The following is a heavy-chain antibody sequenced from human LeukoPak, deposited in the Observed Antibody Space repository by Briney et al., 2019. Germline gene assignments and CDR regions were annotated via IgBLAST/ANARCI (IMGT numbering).Heavy chain of an antibody. D-gene: IGHD6-6*01. V-gene: IGHV4-4*07. CDR2: MYSSGST. CDR3: ASSSSAMGFDY. CDR1: GGSISSYY. Sequence: PSETLSLTCTVSGGSISSYYWSWIRQPAGKGLEWIGRMYSSGSTNYNSSLKSRVTMSVDTSKNQFSLRLSSMTAADTAVYYCASSSSAMGFDYWGQGTLVTVSS. J-gene: IGHJ4*02.